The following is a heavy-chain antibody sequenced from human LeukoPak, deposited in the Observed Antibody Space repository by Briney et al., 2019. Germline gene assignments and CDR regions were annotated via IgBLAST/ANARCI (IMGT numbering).Heavy chain of an antibody. CDR3: ARVGVPAAMHSGWFDP. J-gene: IGHJ5*02. Sequence: PSETLSLTSSVSGGSICSYYWSWMGPRPGNGLEWMGYLYYSGSTNYNPSLKSRVTISVDTSKNQFSLKLSSVTAADTAVYYCARVGVPAAMHSGWFDPWGQGTLVTVSS. D-gene: IGHD2-2*01. V-gene: IGHV4-59*01. CDR1: GGSICSYY. CDR2: LYYSGST.